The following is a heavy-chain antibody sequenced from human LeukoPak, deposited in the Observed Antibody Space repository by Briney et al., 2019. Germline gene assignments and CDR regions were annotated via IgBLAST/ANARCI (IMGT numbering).Heavy chain of an antibody. CDR2: INPSGGST. J-gene: IGHJ4*02. V-gene: IGHV1-46*01. Sequence: ASVKVSCKASGYTFTSYYMHWVRQAPGQGLEWMGIINPSGGSTSYAQKFQGRVTMTRDMSTSTVYMELNSLRSEDTAVYYCARSRWELLVYFDYWGQGTLVTVSS. CDR1: GYTFTSYY. D-gene: IGHD1-26*01. CDR3: ARSRWELLVYFDY.